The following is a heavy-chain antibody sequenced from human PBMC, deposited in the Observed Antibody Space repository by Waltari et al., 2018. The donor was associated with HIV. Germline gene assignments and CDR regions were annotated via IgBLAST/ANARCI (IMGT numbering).Heavy chain of an antibody. D-gene: IGHD2-15*01. V-gene: IGHV4-39*07. CDR3: ARTYCSGGSCYSNYFHY. J-gene: IGHJ4*02. CDR1: AGSISSRSYY. Sequence: QLQLQESGPGLVKPSETLSLPCTVSAGSISSRSYYWRWIRQPPGKGLEWIGSIYYSGSTYYNPSLKSRVTMSVDTSKNQFSLKLSSVTAADTAVYYCARTYCSGGSCYSNYFHYWGQGTLVTVSS. CDR2: IYYSGST.